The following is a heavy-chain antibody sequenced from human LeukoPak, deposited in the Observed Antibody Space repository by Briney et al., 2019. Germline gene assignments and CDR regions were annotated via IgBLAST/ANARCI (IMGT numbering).Heavy chain of an antibody. D-gene: IGHD3-22*01. CDR3: AKDSPFGYYDSSGYFDY. J-gene: IGHJ4*02. V-gene: IGHV3-23*01. Sequence: GGSLRLSCAASGFTFNTYAMSWVRQAPGTGLEWVSSISGSGGSTYYADSVRGRFTISRDNSKNTLYLQMNSLRAEDTAVYYCAKDSPFGYYDSSGYFDYWGQGTLVTVSS. CDR1: GFTFNTYA. CDR2: ISGSGGST.